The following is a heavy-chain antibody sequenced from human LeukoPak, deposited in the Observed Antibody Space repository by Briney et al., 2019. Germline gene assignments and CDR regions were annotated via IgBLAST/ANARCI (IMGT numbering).Heavy chain of an antibody. J-gene: IGHJ6*03. CDR1: GASIRGDSYH. CDR2: IDTRGIS. D-gene: IGHD2-2*01. V-gene: IGHV4-61*02. Sequence: TSETLSLTCTVSGASIRGDSYHWTWIRQPAGKGLEWVGRIDTRGISNFNPSLKSRVTISLDASKKQFSLKLTSVTAADTAEYYCARDRRVVVPAAMPDYYYYYMDVWGKGTTVTVSS. CDR3: ARDRRVVVPAAMPDYYYYYMDV.